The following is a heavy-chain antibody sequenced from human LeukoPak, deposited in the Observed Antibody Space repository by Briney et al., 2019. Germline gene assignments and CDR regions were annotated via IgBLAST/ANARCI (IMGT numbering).Heavy chain of an antibody. CDR1: GFTFSSYS. V-gene: IGHV3-23*01. CDR2: ISSSGGST. D-gene: IGHD6-13*01. CDR3: AKRWGSSWTYFDY. Sequence: HPGGSLRLSCAASGFTFSSYSMNWVRQAPGKGLEWVSTISSSGGSTYYADSVKGRFTISRDNSKNTLYLQMNSLRAEDTAVYYCAKRWGSSWTYFDYWGQGTLVTVSS. J-gene: IGHJ4*02.